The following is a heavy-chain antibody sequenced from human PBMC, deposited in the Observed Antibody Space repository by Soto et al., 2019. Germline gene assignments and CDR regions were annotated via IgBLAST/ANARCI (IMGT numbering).Heavy chain of an antibody. CDR3: AREDPHYYDSSGYQYYFDY. D-gene: IGHD3-22*01. CDR1: GFTFSSYA. V-gene: IGHV3-30-3*01. Sequence: QVQLVESGGGVVQPGRSLRLSCAASGFTFSSYAMHWVRQAPGKGLEWVAVISYDGSNKYYADSVKGRFTISRDNSKNTLYLQMNSLRAEDTAVYYCAREDPHYYDSSGYQYYFDYWGQGTLVTVSS. J-gene: IGHJ4*02. CDR2: ISYDGSNK.